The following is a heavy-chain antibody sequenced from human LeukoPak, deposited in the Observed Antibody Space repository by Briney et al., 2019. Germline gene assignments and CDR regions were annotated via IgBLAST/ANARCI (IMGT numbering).Heavy chain of an antibody. CDR3: AREYGGNPGLFGY. Sequence: SVKISCKASGYTFIGYSISWVRQAPGHGLEWMGWITPYNGNTNYVQNFQGRVTMTTDTSTSTAYMELRSLRSDDTAVYYCAREYGGNPGLFGYWGQGTLVTVSS. V-gene: IGHV1-18*01. J-gene: IGHJ4*02. CDR1: GYTFIGYS. D-gene: IGHD4-23*01. CDR2: ITPYNGNT.